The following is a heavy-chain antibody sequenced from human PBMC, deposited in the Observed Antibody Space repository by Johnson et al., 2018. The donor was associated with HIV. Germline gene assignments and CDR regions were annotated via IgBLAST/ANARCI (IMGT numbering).Heavy chain of an antibody. V-gene: IGHV3-NL1*01. Sequence: QVQLVESGGGVVQPGRSLRLSCAASGFTFSSYAMHWVRQAPGKGLEWVSVLFSGCSTYYADSVKGRFTISRDNSKNTLYLQMNSLRAEDTAVYYCAIPYYYDSSGYYFDAFDIWGQGTMVTVSS. CDR1: GFTFSSYA. CDR3: AIPYYYDSSGYYFDAFDI. J-gene: IGHJ3*02. D-gene: IGHD3-22*01. CDR2: LFSGCST.